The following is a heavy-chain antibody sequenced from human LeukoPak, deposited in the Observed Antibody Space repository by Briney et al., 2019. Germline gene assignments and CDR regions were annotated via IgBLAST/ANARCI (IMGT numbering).Heavy chain of an antibody. CDR1: GGTFSSYA. Sequence: SVKVSCKASGGTFSSYAISWVRQAPGQGLEWMGGIIPIFGTANYAQKFQGRVTITTDESTSTAYMELSSLRSEDTAVYYCATVPMVRGVIAWFDPWGQGTLVTVSS. CDR2: IIPIFGTA. V-gene: IGHV1-69*05. CDR3: ATVPMVRGVIAWFDP. J-gene: IGHJ5*02. D-gene: IGHD3-10*01.